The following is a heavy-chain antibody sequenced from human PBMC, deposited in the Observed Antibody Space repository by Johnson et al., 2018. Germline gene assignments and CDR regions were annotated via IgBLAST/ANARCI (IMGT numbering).Heavy chain of an antibody. CDR3: ASSPGYGDHDDAFDV. V-gene: IGHV3-74*02. Sequence: VQLVQSGGGLVQXGGSLRLXCAASGFTFSNYWMHWVRQGPGKGLVWVSRINSDGSSTTYADSVKGRFPISRDNAKNTLYLQMNRLRAEDTAVYDCASSPGYGDHDDAFDVWGQGTMVTVSS. CDR1: GFTFSNYW. D-gene: IGHD4-17*01. CDR2: INSDGSST. J-gene: IGHJ3*01.